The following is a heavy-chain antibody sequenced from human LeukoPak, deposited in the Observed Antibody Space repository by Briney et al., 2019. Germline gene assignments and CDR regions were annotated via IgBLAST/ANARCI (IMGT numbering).Heavy chain of an antibody. D-gene: IGHD6-6*01. CDR1: GDSISDGDFY. CDR3: ARDREQLVLPYYPGMDV. Sequence: SETLSLTCTVSGDSISDGDFYWSWTRQPPGKGLEWIGHIYFSGSTHYNPSLQSRVTLSVDTSKNQFSLKLSSVTAADTAIYYCARDREQLVLPYYPGMDVWGQGATVTVSS. J-gene: IGHJ6*02. V-gene: IGHV4-30-4*01. CDR2: IYFSGST.